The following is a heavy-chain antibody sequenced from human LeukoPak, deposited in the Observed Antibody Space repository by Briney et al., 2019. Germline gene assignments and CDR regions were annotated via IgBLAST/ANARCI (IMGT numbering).Heavy chain of an antibody. V-gene: IGHV4-59*08. CDR1: GGSISSYY. CDR3: ARSGYCSSTSCYHAY. CDR2: IYYSGST. D-gene: IGHD2-2*01. Sequence: SETLSLTCTVSGGSISSYYWSWIRQPPGKGLEWIGYIYYSGSTNYNPSLKSRVTISVDTSKNQFSLKLSSVTAADTAVYYCARSGYCSSTSCYHAYWGQGTLATVSS. J-gene: IGHJ4*02.